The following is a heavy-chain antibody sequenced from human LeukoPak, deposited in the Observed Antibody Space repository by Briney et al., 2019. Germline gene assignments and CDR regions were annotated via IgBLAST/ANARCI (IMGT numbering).Heavy chain of an antibody. J-gene: IGHJ4*02. V-gene: IGHV3-30*18. Sequence: GGSLSFSAAGATFTIYNISWERLRPAPGKGLVGGAVLSYDGSNKYYVDSVRGRFTISKDDSKNNLDLQMYSARALYKALYYCAKERYSGNYVGGNFAYWGQGTLATVSS. CDR3: AKERYSGNYVGGNFAY. D-gene: IGHD1-26*01. CDR2: LSYDGSNK. CDR1: ATFTIYN.